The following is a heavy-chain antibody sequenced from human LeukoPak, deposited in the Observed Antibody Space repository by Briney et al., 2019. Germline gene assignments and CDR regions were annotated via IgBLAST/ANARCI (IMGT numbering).Heavy chain of an antibody. CDR3: ANSLSGWTYFDY. D-gene: IGHD6-19*01. J-gene: IGHJ4*02. CDR1: GGSISSYY. V-gene: IGHV4-59*01. CDR2: IYYSGST. Sequence: SETLSLTCTASGGSISSYYWSWLRQPPGKGLEGIGYIYYSGSTNYHPSLKSRVTISVDTSKIQFSLKLSSVTAADTAVYYCANSLSGWTYFDYWGQGTLVTVSS.